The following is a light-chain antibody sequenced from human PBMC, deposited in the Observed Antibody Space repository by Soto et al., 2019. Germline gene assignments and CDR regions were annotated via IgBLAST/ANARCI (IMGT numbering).Light chain of an antibody. CDR2: GAA. CDR3: QQYGYPPGA. V-gene: IGKV3-20*01. CDR1: QSVSSRY. Sequence: EIVLTQSPGTLSSSPGERATLSGRASQSVSSRYFAWYQQKPGQAPRLLIYGAASRATGIPDWFRGSGSCADNPLTTSRLETEDFAVYYCQQYGYPPGAFGQGTKVEIK. J-gene: IGKJ1*01.